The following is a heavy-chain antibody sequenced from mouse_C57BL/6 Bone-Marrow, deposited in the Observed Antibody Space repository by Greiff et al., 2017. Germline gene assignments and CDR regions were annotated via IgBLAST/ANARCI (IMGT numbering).Heavy chain of an antibody. CDR3: ARSPWFAY. CDR1: GYTFTNYW. J-gene: IGHJ3*01. CDR2: IYPGGGYT. Sequence: VQLLESGAELVRPGTSVKMSCKASGYTFTNYWIGWAKQRPGHGLEWIGDIYPGGGYTNYNAKFKGKATLTADKSSSTAYMQFSSLTSEDSAIYYCARSPWFAYWGQGTLVTVSA. V-gene: IGHV1-63*01.